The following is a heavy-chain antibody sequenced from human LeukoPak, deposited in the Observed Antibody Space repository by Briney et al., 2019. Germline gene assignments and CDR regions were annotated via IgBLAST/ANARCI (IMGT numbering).Heavy chain of an antibody. J-gene: IGHJ4*02. CDR1: RFTFSSYS. CDR3: AGGYYYDSSGYYLTNFDY. CDR2: ISSSSYI. V-gene: IGHV3-21*01. Sequence: GGSLRLSCAASRFTFSSYSMNWVRQAPGKGLEWVSSISSSSYIYYADSVKGRFTISRDNAKNSLYLQMNSLRAEDTAVYYCAGGYYYDSSGYYLTNFDYWGQGTLVTVSS. D-gene: IGHD3-22*01.